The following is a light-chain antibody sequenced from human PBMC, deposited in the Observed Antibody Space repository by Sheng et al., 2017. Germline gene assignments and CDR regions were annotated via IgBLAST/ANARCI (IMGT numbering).Light chain of an antibody. Sequence: SYELSQPPSVSVSPRQTVSITCSGDDLGNKYVCWYQQRPGQSPVLVIYQDSIWPSGIPGRFSASTSGNTATLTISETQAVDEADYYCQASDSKTMVFGGGTKLTVL. V-gene: IGLV3-1*01. CDR1: DLGNKY. J-gene: IGLJ2*01. CDR2: QDS. CDR3: QASDSKTMV.